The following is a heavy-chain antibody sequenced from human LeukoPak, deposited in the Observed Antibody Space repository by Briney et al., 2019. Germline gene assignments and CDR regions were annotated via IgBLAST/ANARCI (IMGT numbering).Heavy chain of an antibody. J-gene: IGHJ4*02. V-gene: IGHV3-9*01. Sequence: GRSLRLSCAASGFTFDDYGMHWVRQAPGKGLEWVSGISWNSGSIAYADSVKGRFTISRDNAKNSLYLQMNSLRPEDTALYYCAKVLDILGNPAGFGYWGQGTLVTVSS. D-gene: IGHD5-12*01. CDR1: GFTFDDYG. CDR3: AKVLDILGNPAGFGY. CDR2: ISWNSGSI.